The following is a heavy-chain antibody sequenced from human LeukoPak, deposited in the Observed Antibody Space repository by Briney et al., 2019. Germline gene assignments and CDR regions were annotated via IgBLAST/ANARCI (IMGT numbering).Heavy chain of an antibody. CDR3: SSDALSSDF. V-gene: IGHV4-39*01. Sequence: SETVSLTCSVSGVSISATSYYWGWVRQAPGKGLEWIGSFYYSGTTYYNPSLKSRVTISVDTSNNKFFLNLTSVTAADTAVYYCSSDALSSDFWGQGSLVTVSA. CDR1: GVSISATSYY. CDR2: FYYSGTT. J-gene: IGHJ4*02. D-gene: IGHD3-16*02.